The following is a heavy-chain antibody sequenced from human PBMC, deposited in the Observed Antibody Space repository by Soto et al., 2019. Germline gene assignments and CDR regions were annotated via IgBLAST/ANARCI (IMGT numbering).Heavy chain of an antibody. Sequence: WGSLRLSSTPSGCTFCSCALGRDRQAPGQGLERVSAISGNGGSTYYADSVKGRFTISRDNSKRTLYLQMNSLRAEDTAVYYCAKDSKWEAWFGELLDYYYGMDVWGQGTTVTVSS. V-gene: IGHV3-23*01. D-gene: IGHD3-10*01. CDR3: AKDSKWEAWFGELLDYYYGMDV. J-gene: IGHJ6*02. CDR1: GCTFCSCA. CDR2: ISGNGGST.